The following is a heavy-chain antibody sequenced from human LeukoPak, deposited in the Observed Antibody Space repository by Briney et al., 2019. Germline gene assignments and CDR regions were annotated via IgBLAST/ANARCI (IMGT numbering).Heavy chain of an antibody. CDR1: GYTFTGYY. CDR3: ARPSDILTGTTVGYGMDV. V-gene: IGHV1-69*02. D-gene: IGHD3-9*01. Sequence: SVKVSCKASGYTFTGYYMHWVRQAPGQGLEWMGRIIPILGIANYAQKFQGRVTITADKSTSTAYMELSSLGSEDTAVYYCARPSDILTGTTVGYGMDVWGQGTTVTVSS. CDR2: IIPILGIA. J-gene: IGHJ6*02.